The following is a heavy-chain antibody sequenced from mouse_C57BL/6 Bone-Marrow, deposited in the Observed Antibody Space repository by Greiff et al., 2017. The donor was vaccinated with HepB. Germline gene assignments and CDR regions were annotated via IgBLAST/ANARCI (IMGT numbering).Heavy chain of an antibody. Sequence: QVQLQQPGAELVRPGTSVKLSCKASGYTFTSYWMHWVKQRPGQGLEWIGVIDPSDSYTNYNQKFKGKATLTVDTSSSTAYMQLSSLTSEDSAVYYCARGGYDYDSFDYWSQGTTLTVSS. CDR2: IDPSDSYT. CDR3: ARGGYDYDSFDY. CDR1: GYTFTSYW. V-gene: IGHV1-59*01. D-gene: IGHD2-4*01. J-gene: IGHJ2*01.